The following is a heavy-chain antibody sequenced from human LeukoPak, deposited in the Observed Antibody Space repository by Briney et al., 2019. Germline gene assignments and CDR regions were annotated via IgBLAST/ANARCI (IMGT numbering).Heavy chain of an antibody. CDR1: GGYIGSYY. J-gene: IGHJ6*03. Sequence: PSETLSLTCTVSGGYIGSYYWSWIRQPPGKGLEWIGYIYYSGSTNYNPSLKSRVTISVDTSKNQFSLKLSSVTAADTAVYYCARGGSLSYYYYYMDVWGKGTTVTISS. V-gene: IGHV4-59*01. CDR3: ARGGSLSYYYYYMDV. CDR2: IYYSGST. D-gene: IGHD1-26*01.